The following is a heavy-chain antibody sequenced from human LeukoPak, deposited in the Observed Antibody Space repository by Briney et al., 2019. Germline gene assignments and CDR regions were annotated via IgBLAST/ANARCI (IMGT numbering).Heavy chain of an antibody. D-gene: IGHD3-22*01. V-gene: IGHV1-18*01. Sequence: ASVKVSCKASGYTFTSYGISWVRQAPGQGLEWMGWISAYNGNTNYAQKLQGRVTMTTDTSTSTAYMELRSLGSDDTAVYYCARDGDRYYYDSSGYYLPCHWFDPWGQGTLVTVSS. CDR1: GYTFTSYG. J-gene: IGHJ5*02. CDR2: ISAYNGNT. CDR3: ARDGDRYYYDSSGYYLPCHWFDP.